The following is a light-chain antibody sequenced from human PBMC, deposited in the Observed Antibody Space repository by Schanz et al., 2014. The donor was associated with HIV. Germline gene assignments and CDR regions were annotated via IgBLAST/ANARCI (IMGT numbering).Light chain of an antibody. Sequence: DIQMTQSPSTLSASVGDRVTLTCRASQSISSWLAWFQQKPGKAPKLLIYQASFLESGDPSRFSGSESGTELTLTINSLQPDDFATYYCQQYQADPWTFGQGTRVDIK. CDR2: QAS. CDR1: QSISSW. V-gene: IGKV1-5*03. J-gene: IGKJ1*01. CDR3: QQYQADPWT.